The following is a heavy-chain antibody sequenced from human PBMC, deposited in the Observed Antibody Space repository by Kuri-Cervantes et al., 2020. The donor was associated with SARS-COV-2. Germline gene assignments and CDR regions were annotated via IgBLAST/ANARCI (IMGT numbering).Heavy chain of an antibody. J-gene: IGHJ4*02. CDR1: GYSFTSYW. CDR2: IYPGDSDT. V-gene: IGHV5-51*01. CDR3: ATSGKEEWGLLGFDY. Sequence: GESLKISCKGSGYSFTSYWIGWVRQMPGKGLEWMGIIYPGDSDTRYSPSFQGQVTISADKSISTAYLQWSSLKASDTAMYYCATSGKEEWGLLGFDYWGQGTLVTVSS. D-gene: IGHD1-26*01.